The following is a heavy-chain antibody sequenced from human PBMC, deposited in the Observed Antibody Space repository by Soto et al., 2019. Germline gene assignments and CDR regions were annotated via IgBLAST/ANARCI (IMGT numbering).Heavy chain of an antibody. CDR3: AKVGAMYYYDSSGYSDY. V-gene: IGHV3-23*01. J-gene: IGHJ4*02. CDR2: ISGSGGST. Sequence: EVQLLESGGGLVQPGGSLRLSCAASGFTFSSYAMSWVRQAPGKGLEWVSAISGSGGSTYYADSVKGRFTISRDNSKNTLYLQMNSLRAEDTAVYYCAKVGAMYYYDSSGYSDYWGQGTLVTVSS. D-gene: IGHD3-22*01. CDR1: GFTFSSYA.